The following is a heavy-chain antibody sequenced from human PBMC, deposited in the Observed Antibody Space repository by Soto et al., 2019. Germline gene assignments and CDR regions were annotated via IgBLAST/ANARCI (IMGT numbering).Heavy chain of an antibody. CDR1: GFTFSSYA. CDR3: ARDPVGDGYNSAFDI. J-gene: IGHJ3*02. V-gene: IGHV3-30-3*01. D-gene: IGHD5-12*01. Sequence: QVQLVESGGGVVQPGRSLRLSCAASGFTFSSYAMHWVRQAPGKGLEWVAVISYDGSNKYYADYVKGRFTISRDNSKNTLYLQMNSMRAEDTAVYYCARDPVGDGYNSAFDIWGQGTMVTVSS. CDR2: ISYDGSNK.